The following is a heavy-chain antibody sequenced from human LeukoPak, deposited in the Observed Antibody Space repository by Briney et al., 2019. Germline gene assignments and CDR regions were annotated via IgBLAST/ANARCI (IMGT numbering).Heavy chain of an antibody. CDR3: AKDLAAVPGNKYFAY. J-gene: IGHJ4*02. V-gene: IGHV3-23*02. D-gene: IGHD6-19*01. Sequence: PGGSLRLSCAASGFTFSSYAMSWVRQAPGKGLEWVSSIGSGGGTTYYGDSVKGRFTISRDNSKNTLCLQINSLRAEDTAVYYCAKDLAAVPGNKYFAYWGQGTLVTVSS. CDR1: GFTFSSYA. CDR2: IGSGGGTT.